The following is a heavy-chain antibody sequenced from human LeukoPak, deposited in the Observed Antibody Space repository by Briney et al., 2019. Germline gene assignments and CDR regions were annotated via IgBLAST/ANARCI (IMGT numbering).Heavy chain of an antibody. J-gene: IGHJ4*02. CDR3: ARPVVGAESWYFDY. CDR2: IYYSGST. D-gene: IGHD1-26*01. CDR1: GGSISSSSYY. V-gene: IGHV4-39*07. Sequence: KSSETLSLTCTVSGGSISSSSYYWGWIRQPPGKGLEWIGSIYYSGSTYYNPSLKSRVTISVDTSKNQFSLKLSSVTAADTAVYYCARPVVGAESWYFDYWGQGTLVTVSS.